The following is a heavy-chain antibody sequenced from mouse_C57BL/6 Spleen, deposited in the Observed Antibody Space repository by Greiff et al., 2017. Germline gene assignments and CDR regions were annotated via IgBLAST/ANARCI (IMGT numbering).Heavy chain of an antibody. CDR2: IYPGSGST. Sequence: QVQLQQPGAELVKPGASVKMSCKASGYTFTSYWITWVKQRPGQGLEWIGDIYPGSGSTNYNEKFKSKATLTVDTSSSTAYIQLSSLTSENSAVYYCARSQDGYGNYYAMDYWGQGTSVTVSS. J-gene: IGHJ4*01. CDR3: ARSQDGYGNYYAMDY. D-gene: IGHD2-1*01. V-gene: IGHV1-55*01. CDR1: GYTFTSYW.